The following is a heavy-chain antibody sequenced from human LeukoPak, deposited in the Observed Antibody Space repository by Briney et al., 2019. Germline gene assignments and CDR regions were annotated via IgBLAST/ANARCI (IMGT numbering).Heavy chain of an antibody. D-gene: IGHD1-26*01. CDR1: GYAFTGYY. Sequence: ASVKVSCKASGYAFTGYYMHWVRQAPGQGLEWMGRINPNSGGTNYAQKFQGRVTMTRDTSISTAYMELSRLRSDDTAVYYCARAGGGIVGATTSLDAFDIWGQGTMVTVSS. V-gene: IGHV1-2*06. J-gene: IGHJ3*02. CDR3: ARAGGGIVGATTSLDAFDI. CDR2: INPNSGGT.